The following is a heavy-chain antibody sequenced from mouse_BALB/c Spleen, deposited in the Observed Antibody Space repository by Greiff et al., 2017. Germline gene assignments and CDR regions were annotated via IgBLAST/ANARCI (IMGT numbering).Heavy chain of an antibody. D-gene: IGHD2-14*01. Sequence: EVQLQQSGTVLARPGASVKMSCKASGYSFTSYWMHWVKQRPGQGLEWIGAIYPGNSDTSYNQKFKGKAKLTAVTSASTAYMELSSLTNEDSAVYYCTRDRYDGFDYWGQGTTLTVSS. CDR3: TRDRYDGFDY. CDR2: IYPGNSDT. J-gene: IGHJ2*01. V-gene: IGHV1-5*01. CDR1: GYSFTSYW.